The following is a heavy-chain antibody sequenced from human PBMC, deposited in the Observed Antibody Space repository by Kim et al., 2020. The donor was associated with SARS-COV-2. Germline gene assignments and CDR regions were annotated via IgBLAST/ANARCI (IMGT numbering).Heavy chain of an antibody. D-gene: IGHD6-19*01. CDR2: NT. J-gene: IGHJ4*01. Sequence: NTRYSQRFQGRVTFTRDTSASTAYMELSSLTSADTALYYCAHSSGWYAYDYWGHGTLVTVSS. V-gene: IGHV1-3*01. CDR3: AHSSGWYAYDY.